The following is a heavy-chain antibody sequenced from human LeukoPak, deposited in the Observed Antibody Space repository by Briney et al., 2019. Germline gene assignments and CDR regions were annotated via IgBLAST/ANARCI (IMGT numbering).Heavy chain of an antibody. CDR1: GFIFSSNS. Sequence: GESLRLSCAASGFIFSSNSMNWVRQAPGKGLEWVVSISGSSSSINHADSVKGPFTISRDNATNSLYLQLNPLRPEDPAVSYCPTPPHNARGQQAMIWGQGTLVTVSS. CDR2: ISGSSSSI. D-gene: IGHD6-13*01. J-gene: IGHJ4*02. V-gene: IGHV3-21*01. CDR3: PTPPHNARGQQAMI.